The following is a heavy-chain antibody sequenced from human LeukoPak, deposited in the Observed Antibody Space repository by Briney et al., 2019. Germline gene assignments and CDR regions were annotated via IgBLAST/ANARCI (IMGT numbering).Heavy chain of an antibody. CDR1: GFTFSSYG. CDR3: ARGLGIAAAGVVY. Sequence: GRSLRLSCAASGFTFSSYGMHWVRQAPGKGLEWVAVIWYDGSNKYYADSVKGRFTISRDNSKNTLYLQMNSLRAEDTAVYYCARGLGIAAAGVVYWGQGTLVTVSS. J-gene: IGHJ4*02. CDR2: IWYDGSNK. D-gene: IGHD6-13*01. V-gene: IGHV3-33*01.